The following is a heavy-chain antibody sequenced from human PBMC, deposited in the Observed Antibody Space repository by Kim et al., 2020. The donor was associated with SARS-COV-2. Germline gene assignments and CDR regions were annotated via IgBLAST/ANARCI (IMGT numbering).Heavy chain of an antibody. J-gene: IGHJ3*02. D-gene: IGHD3-10*01. CDR3: ARVRIYYGSGSYYSIPRSAFDI. CDR1: GGSVSSGSYY. Sequence: SETLSLTCTVSGGSVSSGSYYWSWIRQPPGKGLEWIGYIYYSGSTNYNPSLKSRVTISVDTSKNQFSLKLSSVTAADTAVYYCARVRIYYGSGSYYSIPRSAFDIWGQGTMVTVSS. CDR2: IYYSGST. V-gene: IGHV4-61*01.